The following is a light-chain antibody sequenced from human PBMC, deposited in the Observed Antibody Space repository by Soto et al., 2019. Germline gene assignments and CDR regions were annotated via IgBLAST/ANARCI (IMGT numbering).Light chain of an antibody. V-gene: IGKV2-28*01. J-gene: IGKJ4*01. CDR3: QPYNNWPLT. Sequence: DIVMTQSPLSLPVTPGEPASISCRSSQSLLHSNGYNYLDWYQHKPGQTPRLXIYDTSTRATGGPTRFSGSRSGAEFTLTINSLQSEDFAVYYCQPYNNWPLTFGGGTKVDIK. CDR1: QSLLHSNGYNY. CDR2: DTS.